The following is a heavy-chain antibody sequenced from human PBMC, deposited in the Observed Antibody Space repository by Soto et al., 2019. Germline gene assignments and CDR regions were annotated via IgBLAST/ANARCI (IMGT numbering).Heavy chain of an antibody. CDR1: GFTFSSYG. Sequence: QPGGSLRLSCAASGFTFSSYGMHWVRQAPGKGLEWVAVIWYDGSNKYYADSVKGRFTISRDNSKNTLYLQMNSLRAEDTAVYYCARDLGSGYGPHDVGFDYWGQGTLVTVSS. CDR3: ARDLGSGYGPHDVGFDY. V-gene: IGHV3-33*01. D-gene: IGHD5-12*01. J-gene: IGHJ4*02. CDR2: IWYDGSNK.